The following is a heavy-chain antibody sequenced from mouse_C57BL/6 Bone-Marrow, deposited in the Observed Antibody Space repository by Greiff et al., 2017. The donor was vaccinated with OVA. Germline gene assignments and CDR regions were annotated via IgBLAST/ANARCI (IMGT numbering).Heavy chain of an antibody. CDR2: ISNGGGST. J-gene: IGHJ3*01. Sequence: DVKLVESGGGLVQPGGSLKLSCAASGFTFSDYYMYWVRQTPEKRLEWVAYISNGGGSTYYPDTVKGRFTISRDNAKNTLYLHMGRLKSEDTAMDYCARHGDYSWCAYWGQGTLVTVSA. CDR3: ARHGDYSWCAY. D-gene: IGHD2-12*01. CDR1: GFTFSDYY. V-gene: IGHV5-12*01.